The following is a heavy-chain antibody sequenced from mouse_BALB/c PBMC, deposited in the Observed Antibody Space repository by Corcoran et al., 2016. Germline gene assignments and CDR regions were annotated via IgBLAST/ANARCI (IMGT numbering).Heavy chain of an antibody. CDR1: GYSFTSYY. D-gene: IGHD1-1*02. J-gene: IGHJ4*01. CDR2: IFPGTGNT. Sequence: QVQLQQSGPELVKPGASVTISCKASGYSFTSYYIHWVKQRPGQGLEWMGWIFPGTGNTKYNEKFKGKATLTSETASSTAYMQLSSLTSEDSAVYFCARYYGYAMDYWGQGTSVTVSS. V-gene: IGHV1-66*01. CDR3: ARYYGYAMDY.